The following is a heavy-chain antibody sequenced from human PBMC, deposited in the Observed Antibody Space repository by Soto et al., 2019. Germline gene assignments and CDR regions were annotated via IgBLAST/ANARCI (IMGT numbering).Heavy chain of an antibody. CDR2: IIPIFGTA. CDR1: GGTFSSYA. Sequence: SVKVSCKASGGTFSSYAISWVRQAPGQGLEWMGGIIPIFGTAKYAQKFQGRVTITADESKSKAYMELSSLRSEDTDVYYCARDALHYYYGSGTNRCRFDPRGQGTMVTVSS. J-gene: IGHJ5*02. CDR3: ARDALHYYYGSGTNRCRFDP. V-gene: IGHV1-69*13. D-gene: IGHD3-10*01.